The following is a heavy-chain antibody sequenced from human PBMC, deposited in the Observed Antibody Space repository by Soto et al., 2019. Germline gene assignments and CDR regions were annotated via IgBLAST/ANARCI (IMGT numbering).Heavy chain of an antibody. D-gene: IGHD1-1*01. V-gene: IGHV3-72*01. CDR3: ARVAATGSYAFDI. CDR2: SRNKTKSYTT. Sequence: GGSLRLSCAVSGFTFSDHYMDWVRQAPGKGLEWVGRSRNKTKSYTTEYAASAKGRFTISRDDSKNSLYVQMNSLKTEDTAVYYCARVAATGSYAFDIWGQGTMVTVSS. J-gene: IGHJ3*02. CDR1: GFTFSDHY.